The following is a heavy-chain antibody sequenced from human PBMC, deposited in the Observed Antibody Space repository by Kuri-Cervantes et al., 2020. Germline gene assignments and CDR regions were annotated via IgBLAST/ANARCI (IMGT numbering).Heavy chain of an antibody. CDR2: ISSSSNYI. V-gene: IGHV3-21*01. CDR3: ARPGPLRYFD. Sequence: ETLSLTCAASGFTFSSYSMNWVRQAPGKGLEWVSSISSSSNYIYYADSVKGRFTISRDNAKNSLYLQMNSLRAEDTAVYYCARPGPLRYFDWGQGTLVTVSS. D-gene: IGHD3-9*01. J-gene: IGHJ4*02. CDR1: GFTFSSYS.